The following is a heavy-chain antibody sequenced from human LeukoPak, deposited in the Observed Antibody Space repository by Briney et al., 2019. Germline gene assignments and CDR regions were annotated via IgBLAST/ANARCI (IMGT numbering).Heavy chain of an antibody. CDR3: ARKYYDFWSGSFAFDI. D-gene: IGHD3-3*01. V-gene: IGHV4-34*01. Sequence: SETLSLTCAVYGGSFSGYYWSWIRQPPGKGLEWIGEINHSGSTNYNPSLKSRVTISVDTSKNQFSLKLSPVTAADTAVYYCARKYYDFWSGSFAFDIWGQGTMVTVSS. J-gene: IGHJ3*02. CDR2: INHSGST. CDR1: GGSFSGYY.